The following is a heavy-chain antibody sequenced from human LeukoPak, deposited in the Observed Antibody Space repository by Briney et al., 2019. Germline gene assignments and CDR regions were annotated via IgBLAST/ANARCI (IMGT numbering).Heavy chain of an antibody. D-gene: IGHD6-19*01. J-gene: IGHJ6*02. CDR1: GGSISSYY. V-gene: IGHV4-59*01. Sequence: SETLSLTCTVSGGSISSYYWSWIRQPPGKGLEWIGYIYYSGSTNYNPSLKSRVTISVDTSKNQFSLKLSSVTAADTAVYYCARCKIAVAGSHYGMDVRGQGTTVTVSS. CDR3: ARCKIAVAGSHYGMDV. CDR2: IYYSGST.